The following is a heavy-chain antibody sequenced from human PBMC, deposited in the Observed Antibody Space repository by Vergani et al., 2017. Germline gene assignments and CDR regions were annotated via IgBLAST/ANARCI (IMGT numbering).Heavy chain of an antibody. Sequence: QVQLVQSGAEVKKPGASVKVSCKASGYTFTSYGISWVRQAPGQGLEWMGWISAYNGNTNYAQKLQGRVTMTTDTSTSTAYMELRSLRSDDTAVYYCASVGVTMVRGVIIYDAFDIWGQGTMVTVSS. V-gene: IGHV1-18*04. CDR2: ISAYNGNT. CDR3: ASVGVTMVRGVIIYDAFDI. CDR1: GYTFTSYG. J-gene: IGHJ3*02. D-gene: IGHD3-10*01.